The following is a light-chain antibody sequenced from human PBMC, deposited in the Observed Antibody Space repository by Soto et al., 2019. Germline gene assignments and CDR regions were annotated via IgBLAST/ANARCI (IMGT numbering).Light chain of an antibody. CDR3: HQRQSWPRT. CDR1: QSVYSN. V-gene: IGKV3D-15*03. Sequence: EIVMTQSPATLSVSPGERATLSCRASQSVYSNVAWYQQRPGQAPRLLIYQTSLRAAGIPARFSASGSGTDFTLTISDVQPEDFALYYCHQRQSWPRTFGQGTKVDI. CDR2: QTS. J-gene: IGKJ1*01.